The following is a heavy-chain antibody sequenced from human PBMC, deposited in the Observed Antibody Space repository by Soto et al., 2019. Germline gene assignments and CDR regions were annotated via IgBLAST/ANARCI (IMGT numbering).Heavy chain of an antibody. D-gene: IGHD2-15*01. CDR2: IFSGST. CDR3: ARQCRGVTCHWFVP. V-gene: IGHV4-39*01. CDR1: SGSISSTIYS. Sequence: QLQLQESGPGLVKPSETLSLTCTVSSGSISSTIYSWDWIRQPPGKGREWIGSIFSGSTYYNPSLKSRVTISVDTSKNQYSLTPTSVTAADTAVYYCARQCRGVTCHWFVPWGQGTLVTVSS. J-gene: IGHJ5*02.